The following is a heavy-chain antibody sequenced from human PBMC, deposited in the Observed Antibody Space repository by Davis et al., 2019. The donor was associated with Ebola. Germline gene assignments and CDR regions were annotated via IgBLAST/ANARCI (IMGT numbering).Heavy chain of an antibody. CDR2: INAGNGNT. V-gene: IGHV1-3*01. J-gene: IGHJ4*02. Sequence: ASVKVSCKASGYTFTSYAMHWVRQAPGQRLEWMGWINAGNGNTKYSQKFQGRVTITRDTSTSTAYMELRSLRSDDTAVYYCAREKVAAYFDYWGQGTLVTVSS. CDR1: GYTFTSYA. D-gene: IGHD2-15*01. CDR3: AREKVAAYFDY.